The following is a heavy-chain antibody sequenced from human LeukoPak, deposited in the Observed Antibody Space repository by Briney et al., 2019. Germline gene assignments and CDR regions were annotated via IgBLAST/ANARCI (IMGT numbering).Heavy chain of an antibody. CDR1: GGSISSYY. D-gene: IGHD5-12*01. J-gene: IGHJ4*02. CDR3: ARTPGYSRPYRY. V-gene: IGHV4-59*12. Sequence: SETLSLTCTVSGGSISSYYWSWIRQPPGKGLEWIGYIYYSGSTNYNPSLKSRVTISVDTSKNQFSLKLTSVTAADTAVYYCARTPGYSRPYRYWGQGTLVTVSS. CDR2: IYYSGST.